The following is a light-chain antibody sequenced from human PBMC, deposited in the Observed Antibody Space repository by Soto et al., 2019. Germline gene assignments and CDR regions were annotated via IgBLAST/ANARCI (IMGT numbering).Light chain of an antibody. Sequence: MVLTPSPGTLSLSPGERATLSCRASQSLSNNIYLAWYQQKPVQAPRLLIYDASTRATGIPARFSGSGSGTDFTLIISSLQSEDSAVYYCQQYNSWLWTFGQGTKVDIK. V-gene: IGKV3-15*01. CDR1: QSLSNN. CDR3: QQYNSWLWT. J-gene: IGKJ1*01. CDR2: DAS.